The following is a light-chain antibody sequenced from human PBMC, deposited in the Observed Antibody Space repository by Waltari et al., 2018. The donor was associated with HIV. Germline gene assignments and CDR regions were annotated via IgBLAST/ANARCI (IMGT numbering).Light chain of an antibody. CDR2: RNN. J-gene: IGLJ2*01. CDR1: RSNIGSKY. V-gene: IGLV1-47*01. Sequence: QSVLTQPPSASGTPGQRVTISCSGSRSNIGSKYVYWYQQLPGTAPKLHIYRNNARPSGVPNRFSGSKSGTSASLAIGGLRSEDEADYYCTAWDDSLSGVVFGGEAKLTVL. CDR3: TAWDDSLSGVV.